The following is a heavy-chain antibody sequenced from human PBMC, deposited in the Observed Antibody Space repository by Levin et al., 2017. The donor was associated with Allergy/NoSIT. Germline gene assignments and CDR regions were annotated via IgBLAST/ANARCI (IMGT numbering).Heavy chain of an antibody. V-gene: IGHV4-4*02. D-gene: IGHD3-10*01. CDR2: ILHTGNT. Sequence: SETLSLTCAVSGGSISSGNWWSWVRQPPGKGLEWIGEILHTGNTNYNPSLQSRVTISVDKSKNQFSLKLNSVTAADTAGYYCATEVVRGVSSWGQGTLVSVSS. CDR1: GGSISSGNW. CDR3: ATEVVRGVSS. J-gene: IGHJ5*02.